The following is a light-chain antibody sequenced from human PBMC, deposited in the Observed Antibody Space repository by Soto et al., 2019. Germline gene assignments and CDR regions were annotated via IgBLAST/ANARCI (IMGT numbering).Light chain of an antibody. CDR1: SSDVGGYNY. J-gene: IGLJ1*01. V-gene: IGLV2-14*01. CDR2: EVR. CDR3: TSYTSSSPYV. Sequence: QSVLTQPASVSGSPGQPITISCTGTSSDVGGYNYVSWYQQHPGKAPKLMIYEVRNRPSGISNRFSGSKSGNTASLTISGLQAEDEADYYCTSYTSSSPYVFGTGTKLTVL.